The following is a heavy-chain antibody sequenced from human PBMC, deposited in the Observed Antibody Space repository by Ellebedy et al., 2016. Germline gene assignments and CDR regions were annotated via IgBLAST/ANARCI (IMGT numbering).Heavy chain of an antibody. J-gene: IGHJ4*02. CDR1: EFTFSNYG. V-gene: IGHV3-21*05. Sequence: GESLKISCAVSEFTFSNYGMNWVRQAPGKGLEWVSYISSSSTYTNYADSVKGRFTISRDNAKNSLYLQMNTLRAEDTAVYYCARAGGSGWSFDFWGQGTLVTVSS. D-gene: IGHD6-19*01. CDR2: ISSSSTYT. CDR3: ARAGGSGWSFDF.